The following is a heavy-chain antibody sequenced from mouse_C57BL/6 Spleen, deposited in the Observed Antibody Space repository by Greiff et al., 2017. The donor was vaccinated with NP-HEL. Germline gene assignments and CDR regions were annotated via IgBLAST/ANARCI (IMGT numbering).Heavy chain of an antibody. CDR1: GYSITSGYY. CDR3: ARDHGFDY. V-gene: IGHV3-6*01. J-gene: IGHJ2*01. D-gene: IGHD1-1*02. CDR2: ISYDGSN. Sequence: EVQLVESGPGLVKPSQSLSLTCSVTGYSITSGYYWNWIRQFPGNKLEWMGYISYDGSNNYNPSLKNRISITRDTSKNQFFLKLNSVTTEDTATYYCARDHGFDYWGQGTTLTVSS.